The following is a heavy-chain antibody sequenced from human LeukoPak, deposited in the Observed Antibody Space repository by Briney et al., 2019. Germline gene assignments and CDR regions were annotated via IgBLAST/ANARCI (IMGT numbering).Heavy chain of an antibody. CDR3: ARQGSGYPYYYYYMDV. J-gene: IGHJ6*03. Sequence: SETLSLTCTVSGGSISSSSYYWGWIRQPPGEGLEWIGSIYYSGSTYYNPSLKSRVTISVDTSKNQFSLKLSSVTAADTAVYYCARQGSGYPYYYYYMDVWGKGTTVTVSS. CDR1: GGSISSSSYY. CDR2: IYYSGST. V-gene: IGHV4-39*01. D-gene: IGHD3-22*01.